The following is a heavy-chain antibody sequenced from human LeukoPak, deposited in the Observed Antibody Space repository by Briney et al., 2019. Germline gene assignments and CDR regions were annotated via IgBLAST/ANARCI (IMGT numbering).Heavy chain of an antibody. CDR3: ARYSSSLQTWFDP. V-gene: IGHV4-59*01. D-gene: IGHD6-6*01. CDR1: GGSISSYY. CDR2: IYYSGST. J-gene: IGHJ5*02. Sequence: SETLSLTCTVSGGSISSYYWSWIRQPPGKGLEWIGYIYYSGSTNYNPSLKSRVTISVDTSKNQFSLKLSSVTAADTAVYYCARYSSSLQTWFDPWGQGTLVTVSS.